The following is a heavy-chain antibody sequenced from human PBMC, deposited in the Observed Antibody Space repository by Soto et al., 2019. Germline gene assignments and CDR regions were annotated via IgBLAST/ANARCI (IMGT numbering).Heavy chain of an antibody. CDR2: INPNSGGT. J-gene: IGHJ6*03. V-gene: IGHV1-2*04. CDR3: ARESGATTATLDYYYFYMDV. CDR1: GYSFSAYY. D-gene: IGHD4-17*01. Sequence: QVQLVQSGAEVKKPGASVRVSCQASGYSFSAYYIQWMRQAPGQGLEWMGWINPNSGGTKFGQKFQGWVTMTRDTSISTGYMELSRLKSDDTAVYFCARESGATTATLDYYYFYMDVWGKGTTVTVSS.